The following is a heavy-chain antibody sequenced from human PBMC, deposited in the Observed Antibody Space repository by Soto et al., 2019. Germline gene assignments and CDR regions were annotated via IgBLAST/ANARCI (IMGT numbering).Heavy chain of an antibody. CDR1: GYAFTTYG. CDR3: ARGRYGDY. V-gene: IGHV1-18*01. Sequence: QVHLVQSGAEVKKPGASVKVSCKGSGYAFTTYGITWVRQAPGQGLEWMGWISAHNGNTNYAQKLQGRVTVTRDIPTSTAYMELRSLRSEDTVVYYSARGRYGDYWGQGALVTVSS. CDR2: ISAHNGNT. D-gene: IGHD1-1*01. J-gene: IGHJ4*02.